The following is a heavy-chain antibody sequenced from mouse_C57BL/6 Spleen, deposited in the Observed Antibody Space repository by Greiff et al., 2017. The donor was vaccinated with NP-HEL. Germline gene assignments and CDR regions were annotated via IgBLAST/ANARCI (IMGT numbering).Heavy chain of an antibody. Sequence: EVQLQQSGPELVKPGASVKIPCKASGYTFTDYNMDWVKQSHGKSLEWIGDINPNNGGNIYNQKFKGKATLTVAKSSSTAYMELRSLTSEDTAVYYCARRITTVVAHWYFDVWGTGTTVTVSS. CDR3: ARRITTVVAHWYFDV. CDR1: GYTFTDYN. D-gene: IGHD1-1*01. CDR2: INPNNGGN. V-gene: IGHV1-18*01. J-gene: IGHJ1*03.